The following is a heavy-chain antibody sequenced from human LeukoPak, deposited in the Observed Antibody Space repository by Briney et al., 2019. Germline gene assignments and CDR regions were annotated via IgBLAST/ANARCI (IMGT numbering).Heavy chain of an antibody. D-gene: IGHD3-22*01. CDR1: GLTFSSYA. CDR2: ISSNGGNT. V-gene: IGHV3-64D*06. CDR3: SSGSSMDV. Sequence: PGGSLRLSCSASGLTFSSYAMHWVRQAPGKGLEYVSAISSNGGNTYYADSVKGRFTISRDNSKNTLFLQVNSLRAEDTAVYYCSSGSSMDVWGQGTTVTVSS. J-gene: IGHJ6*02.